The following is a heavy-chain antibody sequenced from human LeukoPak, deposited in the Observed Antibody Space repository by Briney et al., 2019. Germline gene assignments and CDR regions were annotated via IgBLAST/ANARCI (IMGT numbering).Heavy chain of an antibody. D-gene: IGHD6-13*01. Sequence: ASVKVSCKASGYTFTSYAMHWVRQAPGQRLEWMGWINAGNGNTKYSQKFQGRVTITRDTSASTAYMELSSLRSEDTAVYYCASLGSSSWYLDYWGQGTTVTVSS. V-gene: IGHV1-3*01. J-gene: IGHJ4*03. CDR1: GYTFTSYA. CDR3: ASLGSSSWYLDY. CDR2: INAGNGNT.